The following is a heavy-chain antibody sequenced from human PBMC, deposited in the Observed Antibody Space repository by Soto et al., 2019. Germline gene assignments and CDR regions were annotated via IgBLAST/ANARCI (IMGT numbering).Heavy chain of an antibody. Sequence: PSETLSLTCTVSGGSISSSSYYWGWIRQPPGKGLEWIGSIYYSGSTYYNPSLKSRVTISVDTSKNQFSLKLSSVTAADTAVYYCARRTSSGWYGYYFDYWGQGTLVTVSS. J-gene: IGHJ4*02. CDR2: IYYSGST. CDR3: ARRTSSGWYGYYFDY. CDR1: GGSISSSSYY. D-gene: IGHD6-19*01. V-gene: IGHV4-39*01.